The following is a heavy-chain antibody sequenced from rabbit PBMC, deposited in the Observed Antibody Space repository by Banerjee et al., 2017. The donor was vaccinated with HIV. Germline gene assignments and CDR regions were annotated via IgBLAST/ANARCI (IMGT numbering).Heavy chain of an antibody. V-gene: IGHV1S45*01. CDR1: GFYLSSRYW. D-gene: IGHD7-1*01. J-gene: IGHJ2*01. CDR2: IATGSGSI. CDR3: ARGGGGYAGYGHGDDAFDP. Sequence: QEQLVESGGDLVKPEGSLTLTCTASGFYLSSRYWICWVRQAPGKGLEWIACIATGSGSINYASWAKGRFTISKTSSTVDLKMTSLTVADTATYFCARGGGGYAGYGHGDDAFDPWGQGTLVTVS.